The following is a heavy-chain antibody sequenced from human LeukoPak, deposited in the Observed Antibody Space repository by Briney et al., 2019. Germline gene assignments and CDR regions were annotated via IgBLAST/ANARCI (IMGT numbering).Heavy chain of an antibody. J-gene: IGHJ4*02. D-gene: IGHD6-19*01. CDR1: GGSFSGYY. Sequence: PSETLSLTCAVYGGSFSGYYWSWIRQPPGKGPEWIGEINHSGSTNYNPSLKSRVTISVDTSKNQFSLKLSSVTAADTAVYYCARADSSGWYESFDYWGQGTLVTVSS. CDR3: ARADSSGWYESFDY. CDR2: INHSGST. V-gene: IGHV4-34*01.